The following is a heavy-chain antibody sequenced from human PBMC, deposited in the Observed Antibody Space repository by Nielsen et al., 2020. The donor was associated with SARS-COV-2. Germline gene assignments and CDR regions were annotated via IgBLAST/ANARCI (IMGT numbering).Heavy chain of an antibody. CDR1: GGSISSSNW. CDR2: IYHSGST. Sequence: SETLSLTCAVSGGSISSSNWWSWVRQPPGKGLEWIGEIYHSGSTNYNPSLKSRVTISVDTSKNQFSLKLRSVTAADTAVYYCARDCSCGLGSSPSYYFDYWGQGTLVTVSP. D-gene: IGHD7-27*01. J-gene: IGHJ4*02. CDR3: ARDCSCGLGSSPSYYFDY. V-gene: IGHV4-4*02.